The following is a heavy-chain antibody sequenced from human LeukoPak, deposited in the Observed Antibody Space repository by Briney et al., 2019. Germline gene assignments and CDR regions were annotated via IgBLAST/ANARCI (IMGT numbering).Heavy chain of an antibody. J-gene: IGHJ5*02. D-gene: IGHD3-10*01. CDR2: ISAYNGNT. V-gene: IGHV1-18*01. Sequence: VASVKVSCKASGYTFTSYGIRWMRQAPGQGLEWMGWISAYNGNTNYAQKLQGRVTMTTDTSTSTAYMELRSLRSDDTAVYYCARGFWFGDSKWFDPWGQGTLVTVSS. CDR3: ARGFWFGDSKWFDP. CDR1: GYTFTSYG.